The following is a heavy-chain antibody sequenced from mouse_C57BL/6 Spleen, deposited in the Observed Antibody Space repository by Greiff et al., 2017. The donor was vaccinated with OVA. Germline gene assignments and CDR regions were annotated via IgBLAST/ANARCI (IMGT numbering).Heavy chain of an antibody. CDR1: GFNINDYY. V-gene: IGHV14-4*01. J-gene: IGHJ3*01. CDR2: IDPENGDT. CDR3: TTAAWFAY. Sequence: VQLQQSGAELVRPGASVKLSCTASGFNINDYYMHWVKQRPEQGLEWIGWIDPENGDTEYASKFQGKATITADTSSNTAYLQLSSLTSEDTAVYYCTTAAWFAYWGQGTLVTVSA.